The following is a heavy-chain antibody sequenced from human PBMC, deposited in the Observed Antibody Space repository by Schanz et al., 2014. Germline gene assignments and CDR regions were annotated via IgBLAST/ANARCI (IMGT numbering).Heavy chain of an antibody. D-gene: IGHD3-22*01. Sequence: EVQLLESGGGLAQPGGSLRLSCAASGFTFSDYYMSWIRQAPGKGLEWVSSITTGGNTYYRDSVKGRFIVSRDNSKNTLYLEMNRLRVDDTAIYFCAKDAAYYDSVIFPDHWGQGTLVTVSS. J-gene: IGHJ4*02. CDR2: ITTGGNT. CDR1: GFTFSDYY. V-gene: IGHV3-23*01. CDR3: AKDAAYYDSVIFPDH.